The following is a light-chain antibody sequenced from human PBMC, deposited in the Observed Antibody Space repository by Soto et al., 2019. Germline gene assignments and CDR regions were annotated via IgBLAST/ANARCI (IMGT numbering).Light chain of an antibody. CDR3: QQYDSFSVT. J-gene: IGKJ1*01. CDR1: QTISSW. CDR2: DVS. V-gene: IGKV1-5*01. Sequence: DILMTQSPSTLSASVGDTVAITCRASQTISSWVAWYQQKPGKAPKLLIYDVSALKRGVPPRFSGSGSGTEFTLTISSLQPDDFATYYCQQYDSFSVTFGQGTKVDIK.